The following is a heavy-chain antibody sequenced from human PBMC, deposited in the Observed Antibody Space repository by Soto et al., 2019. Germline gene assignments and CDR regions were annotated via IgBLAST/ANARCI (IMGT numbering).Heavy chain of an antibody. Sequence: PGGSLRLSCAASGFTFSDHYIDWVRQAPGKGLXGVXRIXXRXXXXXAXXAASVKGRFTMSRDDSENSLHLQMNSLKTEDTAVYYCARDTHTALDYWGQGTLVTVSS. CDR3: ARDTHTALDY. V-gene: IGHV3-72*01. D-gene: IGHD2-2*02. J-gene: IGHJ4*02. CDR1: GFTFSDHY. CDR2: IXXRXXXXXA.